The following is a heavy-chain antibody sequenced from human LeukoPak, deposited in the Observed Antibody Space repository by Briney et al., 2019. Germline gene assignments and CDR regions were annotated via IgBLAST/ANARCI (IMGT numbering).Heavy chain of an antibody. Sequence: SETLSLTCTVSGGSISSYYWSWIRQPAGKGLEWIGRIYTSGSTNYNPSLKSRVTMSVDTSKNQFSLKLSSVTAADTAVYYCARVAAAGTPGMDYFDYWGQGTLVTVS. J-gene: IGHJ4*02. V-gene: IGHV4-4*07. CDR3: ARVAAAGTPGMDYFDY. CDR2: IYTSGST. CDR1: GGSISSYY. D-gene: IGHD6-13*01.